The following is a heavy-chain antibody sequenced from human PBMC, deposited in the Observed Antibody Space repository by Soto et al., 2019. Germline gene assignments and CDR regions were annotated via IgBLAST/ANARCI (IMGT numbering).Heavy chain of an antibody. CDR3: SFRTYYGGDCYSFSN. J-gene: IGHJ4*02. D-gene: IGHD2-21*02. CDR2: IYYSGST. Sequence: SETLSLTCTVSGGSINCNSCYWGWLRQPPGKGLEWIGTIYYSGSTYYNPSLESRVTISVDTSKNQFSLKLSSVTAADTAVYYCSFRTYYGGDCYSFSNRAQGTLVTGSS. CDR1: GGSINCNSCY. V-gene: IGHV4-39*01.